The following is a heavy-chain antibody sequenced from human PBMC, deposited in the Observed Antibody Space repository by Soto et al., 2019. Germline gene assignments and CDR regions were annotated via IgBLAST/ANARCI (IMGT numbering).Heavy chain of an antibody. D-gene: IGHD3-22*01. J-gene: IGHJ4*02. Sequence: QVQLVESGGGVVQPGRSLRLSCAASGFTFSSYGMHWVRQAPGKGLEWVAVIWYDGSNKYYADSVKGRFTISRDNSKNTLYLQMNSLRAEDTAVYYCTTXNDYYDSXGYYYWGQGTLVTVSS. CDR3: TTXNDYYDSXGYYY. CDR1: GFTFSSYG. V-gene: IGHV3-33*01. CDR2: IWYDGSNK.